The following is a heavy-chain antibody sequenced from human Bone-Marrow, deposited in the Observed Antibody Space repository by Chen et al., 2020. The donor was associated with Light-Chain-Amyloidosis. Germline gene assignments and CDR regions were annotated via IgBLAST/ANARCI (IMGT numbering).Heavy chain of an antibody. D-gene: IGHD1-26*01. CDR3: AKDGTSGSYFYYYYGMDV. Sequence: QVQLVESGGGVVQPGRSLRLSCAASGFTFSSYGMHWVRQAPGKGLEWVAVISDDGSNKYYADSVKGRFTISRDNSKNTLYLQMNSLRAEDTAVYYCAKDGTSGSYFYYYYGMDVWGQGTTVTVSS. CDR2: ISDDGSNK. CDR1: GFTFSSYG. J-gene: IGHJ6*02. V-gene: IGHV3-30*18.